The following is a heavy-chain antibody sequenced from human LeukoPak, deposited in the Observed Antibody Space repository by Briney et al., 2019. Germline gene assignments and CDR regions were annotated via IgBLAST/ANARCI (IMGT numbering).Heavy chain of an antibody. V-gene: IGHV4-34*01. Sequence: SETLSLTCAIYGGSFSGYFWSWFRQPPGKGLEWIGEINRSGSTNYNSSLSLKSRVTISVDTSKNRFSLKLSSVTAADTAVYYCARGGVAIPAANNWFDPWGQGTLVTVSS. CDR2: INRSGST. CDR3: ARGGVAIPAANNWFDP. J-gene: IGHJ5*02. CDR1: GGSFSGYF. D-gene: IGHD2-2*01.